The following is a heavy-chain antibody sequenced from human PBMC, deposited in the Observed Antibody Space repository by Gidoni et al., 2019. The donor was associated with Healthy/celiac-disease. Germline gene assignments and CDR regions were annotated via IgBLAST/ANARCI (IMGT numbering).Heavy chain of an antibody. CDR3: ARDLHLGELSPPGY. D-gene: IGHD3-16*02. Sequence: QVQLVESGGGVVQPGRSLRLSCAASGFTFSSYGMQWVRQAPGKGLEWVAVIWYDGSNKYYADSVKGRFTISRDNSKNTLYLQMNSLRAEDTAVYYCARDLHLGELSPPGYWGQGTLVTVSS. CDR2: IWYDGSNK. J-gene: IGHJ4*02. V-gene: IGHV3-33*01. CDR1: GFTFSSYG.